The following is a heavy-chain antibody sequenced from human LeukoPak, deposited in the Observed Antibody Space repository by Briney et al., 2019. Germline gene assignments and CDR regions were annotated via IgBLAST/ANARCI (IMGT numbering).Heavy chain of an antibody. J-gene: IGHJ4*01. CDR1: EFNFFSYG. CDR3: ARELPREVTLDC. V-gene: IGHV3-74*01. CDR2: LFTDGTTT. Sequence: GGSLRLSCVASEFNFFSYGMQWVRQAPGKGLVWVSRLFTDGTTTSYADSVKGRFTISRDNAKNTLYLQMNSLRAEDTAVYYCARELPREVTLDCWGQGTLVTVSP. D-gene: IGHD2-21*02.